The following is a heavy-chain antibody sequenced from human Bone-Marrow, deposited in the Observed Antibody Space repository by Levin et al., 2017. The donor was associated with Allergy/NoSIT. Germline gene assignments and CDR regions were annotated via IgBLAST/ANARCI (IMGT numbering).Heavy chain of an antibody. Sequence: GESLKISCAASGFTFSSYAMSWVRQAPGKGLEWVSAISGSGGSTYYADSVKGRFTISRDNSKNTLYLQMNSLRAEDTAVYYCAKGGSFRIGSFDYWGQGTLVTVSS. CDR1: GFTFSSYA. CDR3: AKGGSFRIGSFDY. J-gene: IGHJ4*02. D-gene: IGHD3-10*01. V-gene: IGHV3-23*01. CDR2: ISGSGGST.